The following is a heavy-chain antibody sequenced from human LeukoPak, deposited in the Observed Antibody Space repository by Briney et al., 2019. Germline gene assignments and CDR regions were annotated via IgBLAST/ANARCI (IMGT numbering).Heavy chain of an antibody. Sequence: SETLSLTCTVSGGSISSSSYYWGWIRQPPGKGLEWIGRIYYSGSTYYNPSLKSRVTISVDTSKNQFSLKLSSVTAADTAVYYCARHSIRGSSSLYYFDYWGQGTLVTVSS. J-gene: IGHJ4*02. CDR2: IYYSGST. CDR1: GGSISSSSYY. V-gene: IGHV4-39*01. CDR3: ARHSIRGSSSLYYFDY. D-gene: IGHD6-13*01.